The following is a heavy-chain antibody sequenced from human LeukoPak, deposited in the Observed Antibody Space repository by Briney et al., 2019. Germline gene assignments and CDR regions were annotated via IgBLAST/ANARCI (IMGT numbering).Heavy chain of an antibody. CDR3: ARDQGGSGPTTYDY. D-gene: IGHD6-19*01. CDR2: INTDGSDT. J-gene: IGHJ4*02. Sequence: SGGSLRLSCAASGFTFSRSWMHWVRQAPGKGLVWVSRINTDGSDTMYAGSVKGRFTISRDNAKNTLYLQMNSLKAEDTAVYYCARDQGGSGPTTYDYWGRGNLVTVSS. CDR1: GFTFSRSW. V-gene: IGHV3-74*03.